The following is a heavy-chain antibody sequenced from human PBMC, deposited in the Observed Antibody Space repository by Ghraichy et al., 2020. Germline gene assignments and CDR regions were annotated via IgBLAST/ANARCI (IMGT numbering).Heavy chain of an antibody. D-gene: IGHD3-10*01. CDR3: ARDKNNKAGSAF. V-gene: IGHV3-7*01. Sequence: GGSLRLSCAASEFTFTNYWMSWVRQAPGRGLEWVANIKQDGSQKNYVDSVKGRFTISRDNAKNSLYLQMNSLRSEDTAIYFCARDKNNKAGSAFWGQGTLVTVSS. CDR2: IKQDGSQK. J-gene: IGHJ4*02. CDR1: EFTFTNYW.